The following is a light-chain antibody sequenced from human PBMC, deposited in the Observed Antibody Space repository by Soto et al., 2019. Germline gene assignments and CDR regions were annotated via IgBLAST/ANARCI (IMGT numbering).Light chain of an antibody. Sequence: QSALTQPRSVSGSPGQSVTISCAGTSSDVSGYNYVSWYQQYPGKAPKLMISDVSKRPSGVPDRFSGSKSGNTASLTISGLQAEDEADYYCCSYAGTYTPVVFGGGTQLTVL. CDR1: SSDVSGYNY. CDR2: DVS. J-gene: IGLJ2*01. V-gene: IGLV2-11*01. CDR3: CSYAGTYTPVV.